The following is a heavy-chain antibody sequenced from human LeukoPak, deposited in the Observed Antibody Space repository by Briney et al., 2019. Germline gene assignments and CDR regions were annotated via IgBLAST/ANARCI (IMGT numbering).Heavy chain of an antibody. Sequence: SETLSLTCTVSGGSISCYYWSWIRQPAGKGLEWIGRIYTSGSTNYNPSLKSRVTMSVDTSKNQFSLKLSSVTAADTAVYYCARERGVPAALGAYYFDYWGQGTLVTVSS. CDR2: IYTSGST. D-gene: IGHD2-2*01. CDR3: ARERGVPAALGAYYFDY. V-gene: IGHV4-4*07. CDR1: GGSISCYY. J-gene: IGHJ4*02.